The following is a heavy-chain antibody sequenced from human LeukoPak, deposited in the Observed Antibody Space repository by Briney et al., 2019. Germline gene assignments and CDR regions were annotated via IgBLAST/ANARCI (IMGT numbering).Heavy chain of an antibody. V-gene: IGHV3-48*02. Sequence: GGSLRLSCAASGFTFSTYSMNWVRQAPGKGLEWVSYISDNSGTLYYADSVRGRFTVSRDNAENSLSLQMNSLRDEDTAVYYCTRVVSGWPIFDPWGQGTLVTVSS. J-gene: IGHJ5*02. CDR2: ISDNSGTL. D-gene: IGHD6-19*01. CDR3: TRVVSGWPIFDP. CDR1: GFTFSTYS.